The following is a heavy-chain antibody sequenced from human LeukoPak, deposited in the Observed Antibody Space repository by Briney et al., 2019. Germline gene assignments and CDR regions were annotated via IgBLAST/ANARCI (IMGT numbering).Heavy chain of an antibody. CDR3: ARRAQVTDYDFWSGYYTGHFDY. Sequence: GGSLRLSCAASGFTFSDYNMNWVRQAAGKGLEWVSYISSSSNTIHYADSVKGRFTISRDNAKNSLYLQMNSLRAEDTAVYYCARRAQVTDYDFWSGYYTGHFDYWGQGTLATVSS. CDR2: ISSSSNTI. J-gene: IGHJ4*02. CDR1: GFTFSDYN. V-gene: IGHV3-48*04. D-gene: IGHD3-3*01.